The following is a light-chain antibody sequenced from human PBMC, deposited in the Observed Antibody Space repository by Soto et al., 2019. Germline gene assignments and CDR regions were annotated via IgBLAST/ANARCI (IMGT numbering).Light chain of an antibody. Sequence: QSVLTQPPPASGSPGQSVSISCTGTSSDVGGYNHVSWYQQHPDKAPKLIIYEVTKRPSGVPDRFSGSKSGNTASLTVSGLQAEDEADYYCSSYGGTNNLVFGGGTKLTVL. CDR3: SSYGGTNNLV. V-gene: IGLV2-8*01. J-gene: IGLJ2*01. CDR2: EVT. CDR1: SSDVGGYNH.